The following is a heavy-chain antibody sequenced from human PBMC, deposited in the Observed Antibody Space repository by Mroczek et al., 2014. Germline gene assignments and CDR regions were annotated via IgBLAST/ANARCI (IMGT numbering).Heavy chain of an antibody. CDR3: AREGKDYYDSSGYRYGMDV. J-gene: IGHJ6*02. Sequence: SGAEVKKPGASVKVSCKASGYTFTSYDINWVRQATGQGLEWMGWMNPNSGNTGYAQKFQGRVTMTRNTSISTAYMELSSLRSEDTAVYYCAREGKDYYDSSGYRYGMDVWGQGTTVTVSS. CDR1: GYTFTSYD. CDR2: MNPNSGNT. D-gene: IGHD3-22*01. V-gene: IGHV1-8*01.